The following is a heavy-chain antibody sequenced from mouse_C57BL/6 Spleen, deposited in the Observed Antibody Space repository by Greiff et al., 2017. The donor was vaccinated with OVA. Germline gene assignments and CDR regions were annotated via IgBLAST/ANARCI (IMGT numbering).Heavy chain of an antibody. D-gene: IGHD1-1*01. V-gene: IGHV1-52*01. J-gene: IGHJ2*01. CDR2: IDPSDSET. Sequence: VQLQQPGAELVRPGSSVKLSCKASGYTFTSYWMHWVKQRPIQGLEWIGNIDPSDSETHYNQKFKDKATLTVDKSSSTAYMQLSSLTSEDSAVYYGARPSVVAKYYFDYWGQGTTLTVSS. CDR3: ARPSVVAKYYFDY. CDR1: GYTFTSYW.